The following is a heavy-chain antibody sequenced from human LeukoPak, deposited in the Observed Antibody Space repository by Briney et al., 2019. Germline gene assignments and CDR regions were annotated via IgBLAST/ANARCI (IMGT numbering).Heavy chain of an antibody. CDR2: MNPNSGST. Sequence: ASVKVSCKASGYTFTSYDINWVRQATGQGLEWMGWMNPNSGSTGYAQKFQGRVTMTRNTSISTAYMELSSLRSEDTAVYYCARVTFGGVVADFDYWGQGTLVTVSS. V-gene: IGHV1-8*01. CDR1: GYTFTSYD. J-gene: IGHJ4*02. D-gene: IGHD3-16*02. CDR3: ARVTFGGVVADFDY.